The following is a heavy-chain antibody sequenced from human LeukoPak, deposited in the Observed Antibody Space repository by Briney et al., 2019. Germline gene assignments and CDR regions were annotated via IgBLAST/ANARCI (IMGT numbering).Heavy chain of an antibody. V-gene: IGHV3-9*01. J-gene: IGHJ4*02. CDR3: AKEGSVCTNGICRYFDF. CDR2: ISWDSGNI. CDR1: GFTFRDSA. Sequence: PGRSLRLSCAASGFTFRDSAMLWVRQVSGKGLEWVSSISWDSGNIDYADSVKGRFTISRDNAKNSLYLQMNSLRAEDTALYYCAKEGSVCTNGICRYFDFWGQGTLVTVSS. D-gene: IGHD2-8*01.